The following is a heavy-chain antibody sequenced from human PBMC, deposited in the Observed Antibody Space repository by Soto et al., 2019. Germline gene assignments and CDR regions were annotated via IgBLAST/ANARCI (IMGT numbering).Heavy chain of an antibody. D-gene: IGHD6-13*01. J-gene: IGHJ6*01. CDR3: ATSAAFNYYGMEV. Sequence: QTLSLTCAISGGSVSSNSAAWRWIRQSPSRGLEWLGRTYYRSKWYNDYAVSVKTRITINPDTSKNQFSLQLNSVTPEDTAVYYCATSAAFNYYGMEVWVQGTTVTVSS. V-gene: IGHV6-1*01. CDR1: GGSVSSNSAA. CDR2: TYYRSKWYN.